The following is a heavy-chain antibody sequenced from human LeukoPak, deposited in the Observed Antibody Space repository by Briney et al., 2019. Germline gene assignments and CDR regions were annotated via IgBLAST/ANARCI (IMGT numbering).Heavy chain of an antibody. J-gene: IGHJ4*02. CDR1: GGSISSGGYY. D-gene: IGHD4-17*01. CDR2: IYYSGST. Sequence: SETLSLTCTVSGGSISSGGYYWSWIRQHPGKGLEWIGYIYYSGSTYYNPSLKSRVTISVDTSKNQFSLKLSSVTAADTAVYYCAARTGLLGHYWGQGTLVTVSS. CDR3: AARTGLLGHY. V-gene: IGHV4-31*03.